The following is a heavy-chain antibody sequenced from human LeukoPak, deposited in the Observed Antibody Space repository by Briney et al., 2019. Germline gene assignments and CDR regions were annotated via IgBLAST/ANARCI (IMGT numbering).Heavy chain of an antibody. J-gene: IGHJ4*02. V-gene: IGHV4-4*02. CDR3: ARTAAGVRIAAAANFDY. CDR1: GGSISSSNW. Sequence: SGTLSLTCAVSGGSISSSNWWSWVRQPPGEGLEWIGEIYHSGSTNYNPSLKSRVAISVDKSKNQFSLKLSSVTAADTAVYYCARTAAGVRIAAAANFDYWGQGTLVTVSS. D-gene: IGHD6-13*01. CDR2: IYHSGST.